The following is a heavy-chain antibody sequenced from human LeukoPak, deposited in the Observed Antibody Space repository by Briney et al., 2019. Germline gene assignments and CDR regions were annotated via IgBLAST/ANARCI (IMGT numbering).Heavy chain of an antibody. CDR2: IYISGTT. CDR3: ARGGDILTGYEAFDI. CDR1: GDSVSSYY. Sequence: SETLSLTCTVSGDSVSSYYWNWIRQPAGKGLEWIGRIYISGTTDYNPSLRSRVTMSLDTSRNQFSLKLTSVTAADTAVYYCARGGDILTGYEAFDIWGQGTMVTVSS. D-gene: IGHD3-9*01. V-gene: IGHV4-4*07. J-gene: IGHJ3*02.